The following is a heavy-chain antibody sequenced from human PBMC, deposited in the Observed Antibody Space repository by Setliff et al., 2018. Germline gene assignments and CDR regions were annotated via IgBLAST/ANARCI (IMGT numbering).Heavy chain of an antibody. V-gene: IGHV3-64*02. CDR2: ISSNGVRL. CDR3: ARVAEYDTIDI. CDR1: GFTFSSYA. Sequence: GGSLRLSCSASGFTFSSYAMHWVRQAPGKGLEYVSAISSNGVRLSYADSVKGRFTISRDISKNTLYLQMDSLRHEDTAVYYCARVAEYDTIDIWGQGTMVTVSS. J-gene: IGHJ3*02. D-gene: IGHD3-16*01.